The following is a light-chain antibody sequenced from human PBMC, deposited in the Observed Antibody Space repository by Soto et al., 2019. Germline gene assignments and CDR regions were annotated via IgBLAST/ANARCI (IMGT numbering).Light chain of an antibody. Sequence: DIQMTQSPSSLSASVGDRVTITCQASQDISNYLNWYQQKPGKAPKLLIYDASNLETGVPSRFSGSIYGTDFTFTISSLQPEDSATYYCQQYDNLPLTFGGGTKVEIK. CDR3: QQYDNLPLT. CDR2: DAS. CDR1: QDISNY. V-gene: IGKV1-33*01. J-gene: IGKJ4*01.